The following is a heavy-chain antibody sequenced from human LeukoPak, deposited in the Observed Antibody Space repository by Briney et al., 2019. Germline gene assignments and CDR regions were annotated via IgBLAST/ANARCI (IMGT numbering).Heavy chain of an antibody. CDR2: IKSKSAGVTT. Sequence: GGSLRLSCAASGFTFSNAWMIWVRQAPGKGLEWVGRIKSKSAGVTTDYVAPVKGRFTISRDDSKNTLYLQMNSLKTEDTAVYYCTTYHFHDSGSPWGNSNYYNMDVWGQGTTVTVSS. V-gene: IGHV3-15*01. CDR1: GFTFSNAW. D-gene: IGHD3-10*01. J-gene: IGHJ6*02. CDR3: TTYHFHDSGSPWGNSNYYNMDV.